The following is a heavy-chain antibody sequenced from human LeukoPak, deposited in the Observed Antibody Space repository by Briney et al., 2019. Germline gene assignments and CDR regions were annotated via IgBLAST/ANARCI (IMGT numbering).Heavy chain of an antibody. V-gene: IGHV4-30-2*01. CDR1: GASISSGTYS. Sequence: SETLSLTCTVSGASISSGTYSWSWIRQPPGEGLEWIGYIYHTGSTYYNPSLKSRVTISVDRSKNQFSLNLNSVTAADTALYYCARGDGSGSGRWFDPWGQGTLTTVSS. J-gene: IGHJ5*02. CDR3: ARGDGSGSGRWFDP. CDR2: IYHTGST. D-gene: IGHD3-10*01.